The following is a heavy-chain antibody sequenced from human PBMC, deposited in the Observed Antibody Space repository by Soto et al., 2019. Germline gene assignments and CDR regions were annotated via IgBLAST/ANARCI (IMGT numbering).Heavy chain of an antibody. J-gene: IGHJ6*02. CDR1: GFSLSSYG. CDR3: AKDRRSSAYYVYYGMDV. CDR2: ISFDGSDK. V-gene: IGHV3-30*18. Sequence: QVQVVESGGGVVQPGRSLRLSCAASGFSLSSYGMHWVRQAPGKGLEWVAVISFDGSDKYYVDSVKGRFTISRDNSKNTLDLEMNSVRSEDTAVYYCAKDRRSSAYYVYYGMDVWGQGTTVTVSS. D-gene: IGHD3-22*01.